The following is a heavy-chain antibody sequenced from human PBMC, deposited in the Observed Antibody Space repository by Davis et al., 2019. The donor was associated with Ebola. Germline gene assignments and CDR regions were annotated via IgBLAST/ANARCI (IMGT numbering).Heavy chain of an antibody. J-gene: IGHJ4*02. CDR2: ISYDGRYE. D-gene: IGHD3-16*01. CDR1: GLTFSRYA. CDR3: VRDYNDGIGRFDH. V-gene: IGHV3-30*04. Sequence: GESLKISCVVSGLTFSRYAMHWVRHAPGKGLQWLTVISYDGRYEDYAESVKGRFTISRDNPKSTLYLQMNSLRLEDTAMYYCVRDYNDGIGRFDHWGQGTLVTVSS.